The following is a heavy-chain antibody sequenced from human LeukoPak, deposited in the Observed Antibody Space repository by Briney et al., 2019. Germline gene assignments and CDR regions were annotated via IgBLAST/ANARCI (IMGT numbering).Heavy chain of an antibody. J-gene: IGHJ4*02. CDR1: GFTFSSYS. CDR3: ASTNLQLLAFDY. Sequence: PGGSLRLSCAASGFTFSSYSMNWVRQAPGKGLEWVSSISSSSSYIYYADSVKGRFTISRDNAKNSLYLQMNSLRAEDTAVYYCASTNLQLLAFDYWGQGTLVTVSS. CDR2: ISSSSSYI. D-gene: IGHD2-8*01. V-gene: IGHV3-21*01.